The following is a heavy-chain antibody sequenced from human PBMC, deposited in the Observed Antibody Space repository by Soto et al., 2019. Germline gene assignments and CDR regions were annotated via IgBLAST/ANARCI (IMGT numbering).Heavy chain of an antibody. V-gene: IGHV1-8*01. CDR2: MNPNSGNT. J-gene: IGHJ5*02. CDR1: GYTFTSYD. Sequence: ASVKVSCKASGYTFTSYDINWVRQATGQGLEWMGWMNPNSGNTGYAQKFQGRVTMTRNTSISTAYMELSSLRSEDTAVYYCARGISRLLRFLEWLPKAHKGNWFDPWGQGTLVTVSS. D-gene: IGHD3-3*01. CDR3: ARGISRLLRFLEWLPKAHKGNWFDP.